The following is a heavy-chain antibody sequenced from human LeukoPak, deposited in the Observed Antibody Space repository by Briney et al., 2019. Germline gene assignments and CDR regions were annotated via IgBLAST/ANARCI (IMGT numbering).Heavy chain of an antibody. CDR1: GGSINSYY. V-gene: IGHV4-59*08. CDR3: ARQARAAAGSFDS. Sequence: PSESLSLTCTVSGGSINSYYWSWIRRPPGKGLAGIGYIYFSGSTNYNPSLKSRVTVSLDTSKNQSTLELSSVTAADTAVYSCARQARAAAGSFDSWGQGTLVTVSS. CDR2: IYFSGST. J-gene: IGHJ4*02. D-gene: IGHD6-13*01.